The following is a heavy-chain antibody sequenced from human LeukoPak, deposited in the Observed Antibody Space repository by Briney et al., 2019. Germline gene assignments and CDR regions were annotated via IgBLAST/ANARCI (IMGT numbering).Heavy chain of an antibody. CDR3: AREESHYGSGSIDY. Sequence: SETLSLTCTVSGGSISSGDYYWSWIRQPPGQGLEWIGYIYYSGSTYYNPSLKSRVTISVDTSKNQFSLKLSSVTAADTAVYYCAREESHYGSGSIDYWGQGTLVTVSS. CDR2: IYYSGST. J-gene: IGHJ4*02. D-gene: IGHD3-10*01. V-gene: IGHV4-30-4*01. CDR1: GGSISSGDYY.